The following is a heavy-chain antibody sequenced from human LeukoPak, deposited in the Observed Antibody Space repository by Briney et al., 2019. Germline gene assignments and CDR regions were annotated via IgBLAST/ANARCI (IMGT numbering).Heavy chain of an antibody. CDR1: GTSFSGYS. V-gene: IGHV4-34*01. J-gene: IGHJ4*02. CDR3: ARDPNSRDCSGTNCHFDY. D-gene: IGHD2-2*01. CDR2: ITDSGGT. Sequence: SETLSLTCAVYGTSFSGYSWSWIRQSPGKGLEWIGEITDSGGTNYNPSFKSRLTISADTSKNQFSLKLASVTAADTAVYYCARDPNSRDCSGTNCHFDYWGQGTLVTVSS.